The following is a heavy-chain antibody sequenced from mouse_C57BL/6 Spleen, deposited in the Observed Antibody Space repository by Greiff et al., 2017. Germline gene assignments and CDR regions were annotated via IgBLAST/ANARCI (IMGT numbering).Heavy chain of an antibody. CDR1: GYAFTNYL. Sequence: VKVVESGAELVRPGTSVKVSCKASGYAFTNYLIEWVKQRPGQGLEWIGVINPGSGGTNYNEKFKGKATLTADKSSSTAYMQLSSLTSEDSAVYFCARRKNYYGSSGDWYFDVWGTGTTVTVSS. D-gene: IGHD1-1*01. J-gene: IGHJ1*03. CDR3: ARRKNYYGSSGDWYFDV. V-gene: IGHV1-54*01. CDR2: INPGSGGT.